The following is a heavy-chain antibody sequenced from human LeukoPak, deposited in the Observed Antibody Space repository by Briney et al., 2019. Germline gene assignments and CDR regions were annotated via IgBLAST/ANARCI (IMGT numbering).Heavy chain of an antibody. CDR1: GGSISSGSYY. D-gene: IGHD6-13*01. V-gene: IGHV4-61*01. CDR2: IYYSGST. J-gene: IGHJ3*02. CDR3: ATVGHSTSWDDAFDI. Sequence: SSETLSLTCTVSGGSISSGSYYWNWIRQPPGKGLEWIGYIYYSGSTSYNPSLKSRVTISVDTSKKQFSLKLSSVTAADTAVYYCATVGHSTSWDDAFDIWGQGTRVTVSS.